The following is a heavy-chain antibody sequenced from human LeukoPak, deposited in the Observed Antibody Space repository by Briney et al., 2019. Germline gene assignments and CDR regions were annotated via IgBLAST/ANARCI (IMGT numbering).Heavy chain of an antibody. D-gene: IGHD3-9*01. CDR2: IYPGDSDT. V-gene: IGHV5-51*01. J-gene: IGHJ5*02. Sequence: GESLKTSCKGSGYSFTSYWNGRVRQRPGKGLEGMGIIYPGDSDTRYSPSFQGQVTISADKSISTAYLQWSSLKASDTAMYYCARQGGRDYDILTGTLIDPWGQGTLVTVSS. CDR3: ARQGGRDYDILTGTLIDP. CDR1: GYSFTSYW.